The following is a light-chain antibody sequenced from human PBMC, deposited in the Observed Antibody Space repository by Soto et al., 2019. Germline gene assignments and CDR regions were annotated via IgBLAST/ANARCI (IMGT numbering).Light chain of an antibody. V-gene: IGLV2-18*02. CDR2: EVN. Sequence: QSALTQPASVSGSPGQSITISCTGTSSDIGRYNRVSWYQQPPGTAPKLIIYEVNNRPSGVPDRFSGSKSGNTASLTISGLQAEDEADYYCNSFTTSSTHVFGTGTKGTVL. CDR1: SSDIGRYNR. J-gene: IGLJ1*01. CDR3: NSFTTSSTHV.